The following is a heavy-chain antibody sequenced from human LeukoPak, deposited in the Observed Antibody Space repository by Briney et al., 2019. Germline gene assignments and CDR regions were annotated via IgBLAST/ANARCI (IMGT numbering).Heavy chain of an antibody. J-gene: IGHJ4*02. CDR3: AREGYSYGYDY. D-gene: IGHD5-18*01. V-gene: IGHV4-61*08. CDR1: GGSISSGGYY. Sequence: PSETLSLTCTVSGGSISSGGYYWSWIRQPPGKGLEWIGYIYYSGSTNYNPSLKSRVTISVDTSKNQFSLKLSSVTAADTAVYYCAREGYSYGYDYWGQGTLVTVSS. CDR2: IYYSGST.